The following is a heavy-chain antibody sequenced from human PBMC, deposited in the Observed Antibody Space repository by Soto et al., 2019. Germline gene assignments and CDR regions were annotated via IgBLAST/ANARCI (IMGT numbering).Heavy chain of an antibody. D-gene: IGHD2-2*01. CDR1: GYTFTGYY. V-gene: IGHV1-2*04. Sequence: GASVKVSCKASGYTFTGYYMHWVRQAPGQGLEWMGWINPNSGGTNYAQKFQGWVTMARDTSISTAYMELSRLRSDDTAVYYCARGSVDCSSTSCPPDAFDIWGQGTIVTVSS. J-gene: IGHJ3*02. CDR3: ARGSVDCSSTSCPPDAFDI. CDR2: INPNSGGT.